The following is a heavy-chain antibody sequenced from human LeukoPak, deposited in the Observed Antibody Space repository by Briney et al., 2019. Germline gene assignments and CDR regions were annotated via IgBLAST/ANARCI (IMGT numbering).Heavy chain of an antibody. CDR1: GFTFSSYA. J-gene: IGHJ4*02. D-gene: IGHD3-10*01. CDR2: ISGGAGGA. Sequence: GGSLRLSCAASGFTFSSYAMNWVRQAPGKGLEWVSSISGGAGGAAYADSVKGRFTMSRDNSKNTLYLQMNSLRAEDTAVYYCAKDGGYGSGSYYPHYWGQGTLVTVSS. V-gene: IGHV3-23*01. CDR3: AKDGGYGSGSYYPHY.